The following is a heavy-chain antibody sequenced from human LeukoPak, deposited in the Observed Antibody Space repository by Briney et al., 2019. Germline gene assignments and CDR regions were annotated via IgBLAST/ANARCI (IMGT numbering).Heavy chain of an antibody. CDR3: ARDSRALWFGELLKNNWFDH. D-gene: IGHD3-10*01. J-gene: IGHJ5*02. V-gene: IGHV3-30*04. CDR1: GFTFSSYA. Sequence: PGRSLRLSCAASGFTFSSYAMHWVRQAPGKGLEWVAVISYDGSNKYYADSVKGRFTISRDNSKNTLYLQMNSLRAEDTAVYYCARDSRALWFGELLKNNWFDHWGQGTLVTVSS. CDR2: ISYDGSNK.